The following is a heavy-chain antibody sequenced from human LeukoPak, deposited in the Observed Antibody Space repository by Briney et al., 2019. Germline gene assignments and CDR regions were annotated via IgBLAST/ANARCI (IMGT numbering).Heavy chain of an antibody. CDR3: ARAYDYVWGSYRHLDY. D-gene: IGHD3-16*02. Sequence: GGSLRLSCAASGLTFSSYSMNWVRQAPGKGLEWVSYISSSSSTIYYADSVKGRFTISRDNAKNSLYLQMNSLRAEDTAVYYCARAYDYVWGSYRHLDYWGQGTLVTVSS. J-gene: IGHJ4*02. CDR1: GLTFSSYS. V-gene: IGHV3-48*04. CDR2: ISSSSSTI.